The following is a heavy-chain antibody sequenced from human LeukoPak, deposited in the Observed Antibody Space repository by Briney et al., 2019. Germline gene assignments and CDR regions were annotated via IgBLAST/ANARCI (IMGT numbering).Heavy chain of an antibody. Sequence: PSETLSLTCTVSGGSISSYYWSWIRQPPGKGLEWIGYIYYSGSTNYNPSLKSRVTISVDTSKNQFSLKLSSVTAADTAVYYCARRRSWAPPPNWGQGTLVTVSS. CDR1: GGSISSYY. D-gene: IGHD6-13*01. CDR3: ARRRSWAPPPN. V-gene: IGHV4-59*12. J-gene: IGHJ4*02. CDR2: IYYSGST.